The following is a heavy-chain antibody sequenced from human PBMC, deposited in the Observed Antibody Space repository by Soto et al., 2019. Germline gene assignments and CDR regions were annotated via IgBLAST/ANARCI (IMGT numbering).Heavy chain of an antibody. CDR1: GYSFTSYW. J-gene: IGHJ5*02. D-gene: IGHD2-2*01. CDR2: IYPGDSDT. CDR3: SRHVSLVPVWXDP. Sequence: GESLKISCKGSGYSFTSYWIGWVRQMPGKGLEWMGIIYPGDSDTRYSPSFQGQVTISADKSISTAYLQWSSLKASDTAMYYCSRHVSLVPVWXDPWCQGPLVTVS. V-gene: IGHV5-51*01.